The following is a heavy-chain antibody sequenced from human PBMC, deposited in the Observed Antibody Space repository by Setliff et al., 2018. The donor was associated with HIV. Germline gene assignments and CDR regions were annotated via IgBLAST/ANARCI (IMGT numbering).Heavy chain of an antibody. CDR2: INHSGAT. D-gene: IGHD1-26*01. V-gene: IGHV4-34*01. CDR3: ARYSGLGIDY. J-gene: IGHJ4*02. Sequence: LSLTCAVYGGFFSGYYWTWIRQSPGKGLEWIGEINHSGATTYKPSLKSRATISVDTSKKQFSLKLNSVNAADTATYYCARYSGLGIDYWGQGTLVTVSS. CDR1: GGFFSGYY.